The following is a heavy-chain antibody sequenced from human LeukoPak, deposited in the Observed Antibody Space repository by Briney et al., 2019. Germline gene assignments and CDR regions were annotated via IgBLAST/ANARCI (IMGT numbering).Heavy chain of an antibody. Sequence: SGPTLAKPTQTLTLTCTFSGFSLSTSGVGVGWIRQPPGKALEWLALIYWDDDKRYSPSLKSRLTITKDTSKNQVVLTMTNMDPVDTATYYCAHSHLYNWNQSPFDYWGQGTLVTVSS. D-gene: IGHD1-1*01. V-gene: IGHV2-5*02. CDR3: AHSHLYNWNQSPFDY. J-gene: IGHJ4*02. CDR2: IYWDDDK. CDR1: GFSLSTSGVG.